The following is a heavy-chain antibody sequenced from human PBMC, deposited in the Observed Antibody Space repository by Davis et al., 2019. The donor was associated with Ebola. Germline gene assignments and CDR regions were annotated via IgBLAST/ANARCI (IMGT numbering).Heavy chain of an antibody. CDR2: IIPIFGTA. CDR1: GYTFGNYD. J-gene: IGHJ3*02. Sequence: SVKVSCKASGYTFGNYDINWVRQAPGQGLEWMGGIIPIFGTANYAQKFQGRVTITADESTSTAYMELSSLRSEDTAVYYCARVWEWYYDSSGYEVWDAFDIWGQGTMVTVSS. CDR3: ARVWEWYYDSSGYEVWDAFDI. V-gene: IGHV1-69*13. D-gene: IGHD3-22*01.